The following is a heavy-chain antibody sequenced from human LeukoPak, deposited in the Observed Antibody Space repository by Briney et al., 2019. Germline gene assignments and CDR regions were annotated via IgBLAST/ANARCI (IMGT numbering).Heavy chain of an antibody. D-gene: IGHD3-10*01. CDR3: ARDKPSTSYYGLIMDY. V-gene: IGHV3-7*01. J-gene: IGHJ4*02. CDR2: MKQDGSET. CDR1: GFTFSHYW. Sequence: GGSLRLSCAASGFTFSHYWMSWVRQAPGKGLEWVANMKQDGSETYYVDSVKGRFTISRDNAKNSLYLQINNLRAEDTAVYYCARDKPSTSYYGLIMDYWGQGTLVTVSS.